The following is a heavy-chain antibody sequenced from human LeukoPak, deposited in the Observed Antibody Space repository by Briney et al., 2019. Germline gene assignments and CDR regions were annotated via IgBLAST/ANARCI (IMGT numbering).Heavy chain of an antibody. Sequence: GESLKISCKGSGYSFPGYWIGWVRQIPGKGLEWMGITFPGDSDTRYSPSFQGQVTISADKSSRTAYLQWSSLKTSDTAMYYCARADQFLWLGDARRPYYYGLDVWGQGTSVTVSS. J-gene: IGHJ6*02. CDR1: GYSFPGYW. V-gene: IGHV5-51*01. CDR2: TFPGDSDT. D-gene: IGHD3-10*01. CDR3: ARADQFLWLGDARRPYYYGLDV.